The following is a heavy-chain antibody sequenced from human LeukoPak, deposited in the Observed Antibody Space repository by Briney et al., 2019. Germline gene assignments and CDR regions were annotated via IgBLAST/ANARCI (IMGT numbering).Heavy chain of an antibody. D-gene: IGHD3-3*01. Sequence: PGGCLRLSCAASGFTFSNYIMNWVRQAPGKGLEWVSSISSGSSYIYYAYSVKGRFTISRDNAKNSPYLQMNSLRAEDTAVYYCARGESAYYPIDYWGQGTLVTVSS. CDR3: ARGESAYYPIDY. CDR2: ISSGSSYI. CDR1: GFTFSNYI. V-gene: IGHV3-21*01. J-gene: IGHJ4*02.